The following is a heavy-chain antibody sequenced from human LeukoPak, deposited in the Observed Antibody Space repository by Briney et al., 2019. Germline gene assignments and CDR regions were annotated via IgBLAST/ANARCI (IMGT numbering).Heavy chain of an antibody. J-gene: IGHJ4*02. CDR3: ARESEGRWLQFSDY. D-gene: IGHD5-24*01. CDR2: IIPILGIA. CDR1: GGTFSSYA. Sequence: EASVKVSCKASGGTFSSYAISWVRQAPGQGLEWMGRIIPILGIANYAQKFQGRITITADKSTSTACMELSSLRSEDTAVYYCARESEGRWLQFSDYWGQGTLVTVSS. V-gene: IGHV1-69*04.